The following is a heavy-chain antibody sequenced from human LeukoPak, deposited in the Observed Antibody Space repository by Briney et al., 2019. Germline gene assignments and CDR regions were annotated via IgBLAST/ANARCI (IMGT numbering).Heavy chain of an antibody. Sequence: SGTLSLTCTVSNGSISCSRYYWGWIRQPPGRGLEWIGNIYYSGSTYYNPSLKSRVTISVDTPKNQFSLKLSSVTAADTAVYYCARHFRYCSSSSCQQNYFDHWGQGTLVAVSS. D-gene: IGHD2-2*01. V-gene: IGHV4-39*01. CDR3: ARHFRYCSSSSCQQNYFDH. CDR2: IYYSGST. J-gene: IGHJ4*02. CDR1: NGSISCSRYY.